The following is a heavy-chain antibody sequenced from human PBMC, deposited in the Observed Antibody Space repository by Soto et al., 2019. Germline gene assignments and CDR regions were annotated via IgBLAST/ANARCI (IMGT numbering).Heavy chain of an antibody. CDR1: GFMFASFA. Sequence: EVQLVESGGGLVQPGGSLRLYGVGSGFMFASFAMNWVRQAPGKGLEWVAYINGGSDSLYYAEFVKGRFTISRDNARNELSLQINSLSDEDPAVYYCAKSGDSAGWGIDFWGQGTLVTVSS. CDR3: AKSGDSAGWGIDF. D-gene: IGHD6-19*01. V-gene: IGHV3-48*02. CDR2: INGGSDSL. J-gene: IGHJ4*02.